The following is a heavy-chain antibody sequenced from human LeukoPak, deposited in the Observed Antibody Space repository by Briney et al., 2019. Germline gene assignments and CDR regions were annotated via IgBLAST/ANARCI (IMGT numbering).Heavy chain of an antibody. CDR3: ARGVGGSYSYAY. Sequence: PGRSLRLSCAASGFTFSSYAMHWVRQAPGKGLEWVAVISYDGSNKYYADSVKGRFTISRDNSKNTLYLQMNSLRAEDTAVYYCARGVGGSYSYAYWGQGTLVTVSS. D-gene: IGHD1-26*01. V-gene: IGHV3-30-3*01. CDR1: GFTFSSYA. J-gene: IGHJ4*02. CDR2: ISYDGSNK.